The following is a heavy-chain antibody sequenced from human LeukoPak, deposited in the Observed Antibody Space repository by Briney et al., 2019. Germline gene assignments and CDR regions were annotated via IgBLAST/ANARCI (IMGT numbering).Heavy chain of an antibody. CDR2: INPKSGGT. CDR3: ARDHCSANSCYEDYYNGLDV. Sequence: ASVKVSCKASAYTFTAYYLQWVRLAPGQGLEWMGWINPKSGGTEYAQRVQGRVTMTRDTSTSTAYMELSRLRSDDTAVYYCARDHCSANSCYEDYYNGLDVWGQGTTVTVSS. CDR1: AYTFTAYY. V-gene: IGHV1-2*02. J-gene: IGHJ6*02. D-gene: IGHD2-2*01.